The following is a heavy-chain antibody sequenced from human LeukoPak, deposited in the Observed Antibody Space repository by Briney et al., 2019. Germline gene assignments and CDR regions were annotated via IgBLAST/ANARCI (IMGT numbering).Heavy chain of an antibody. CDR2: IKQDGSEK. J-gene: IGHJ6*02. CDR3: ARDRSNYDLGPYYYYGMDV. Sequence: GGSLRLSCAASGFVFSDHYMDWVRQAPGKGLEWVANIKQDGSEKYYVDSVKGRFTISRDNAKNSLYLQMNSLRAEDTAVYYCARDRSNYDLGPYYYYGMDVWGQGTTVTVSS. CDR1: GFVFSDHY. D-gene: IGHD5-24*01. V-gene: IGHV3-7*03.